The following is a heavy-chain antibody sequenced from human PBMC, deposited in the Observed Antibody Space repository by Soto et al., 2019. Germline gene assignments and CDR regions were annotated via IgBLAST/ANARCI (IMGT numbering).Heavy chain of an antibody. CDR2: ISFDGTTE. V-gene: IGHV3-30*18. CDR3: AKARPINHHYSYGLDV. Sequence: GGSLTLSCAASGFTFSHFRMHWVRQAPGKGLEWVAIISFDGTTEYYADSVKGRFTISRDNFNNTLYLQLNSLRTDDTSVHYCAKARPINHHYSYGLDVWGQGTTVTVSS. J-gene: IGHJ6*02. CDR1: GFTFSHFR.